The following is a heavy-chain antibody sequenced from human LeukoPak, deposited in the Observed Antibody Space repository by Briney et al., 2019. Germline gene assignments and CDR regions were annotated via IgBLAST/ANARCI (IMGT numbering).Heavy chain of an antibody. V-gene: IGHV1-18*01. CDR3: ARDGEHIVVVTASFDY. CDR1: GYTFTSYG. J-gene: IGHJ4*02. D-gene: IGHD2-21*02. CDR2: ISAYNGNT. Sequence: ASVKVSCKASGYTFTSYGISWVRQAPGQGLEWMGWISAYNGNTNYAQKLQGRVTMTTDTSTSTAYMELRSLRSDDTAVYYCARDGEHIVVVTASFDYWGQGTLVTVSS.